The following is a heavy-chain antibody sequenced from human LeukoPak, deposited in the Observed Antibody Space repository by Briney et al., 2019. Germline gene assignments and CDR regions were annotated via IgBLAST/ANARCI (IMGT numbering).Heavy chain of an antibody. Sequence: PSETLSLTCTVSGGSISDYYWNWIRQPPGKGPEWIGYIYYSGSTTYNPSLKSRVTMSVDTAKNQFSLKLRSVTAADTAVYYCARGDFCSKSNCYLRPMDVWGKGTTVTVSS. D-gene: IGHD3-3*01. CDR1: GGSISDYY. J-gene: IGHJ6*03. CDR2: IYYSGST. V-gene: IGHV4-59*01. CDR3: ARGDFCSKSNCYLRPMDV.